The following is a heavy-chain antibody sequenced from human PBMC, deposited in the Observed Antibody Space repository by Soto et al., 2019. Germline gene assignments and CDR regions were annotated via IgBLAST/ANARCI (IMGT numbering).Heavy chain of an antibody. CDR3: TLREDSSRGPIY. V-gene: IGHV2-5*01. D-gene: IGHD6-13*01. J-gene: IGHJ4*02. CDR2: NL. Sequence: SGPTLVNPTQTLTLTCTVSGFSLSTGGRTVGWIRQPPGMAPEWLALNLQYSPSLRSRLTFTKDTSKNQVFLTMTNMDPVDTAPYYCTLREDSSRGPIYWGQGILVTVSS. CDR1: GFSLSTGGRT.